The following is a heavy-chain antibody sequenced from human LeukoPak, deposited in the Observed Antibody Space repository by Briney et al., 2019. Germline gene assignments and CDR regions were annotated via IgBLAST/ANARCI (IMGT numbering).Heavy chain of an antibody. CDR2: IWYDASNK. CDR1: GFTFSDYG. D-gene: IGHD5-24*01. J-gene: IGHJ3*02. CDR3: AREQYASDDALDI. Sequence: PGGSLRLSCAASGFTFSDYGMHWVRQPPGKGLEWVAVIWYDASNKNYVDSVKGRFTVSRDNSKNTLYLHMNSLRAEDTAVYYCAREQYASDDALDIWGQGTMVTVSS. V-gene: IGHV3-33*01.